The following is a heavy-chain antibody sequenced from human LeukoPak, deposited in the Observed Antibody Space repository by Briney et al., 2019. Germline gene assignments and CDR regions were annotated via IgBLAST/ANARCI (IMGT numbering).Heavy chain of an antibody. CDR3: ARRPGGYYGSGSYYNPRAYGDWFDP. Sequence: SETLSLTCTVSGGSISSSSYYWGWIRQPPGKGLEWIGEINHSGSTNYNPSLKSRVTISVDTSKNQFSLKLSSVTAADTAVYYCARRPGGYYGSGSYYNPRAYGDWFDPWGQGTLVTVSS. V-gene: IGHV4-39*07. CDR2: INHSGST. CDR1: GGSISSSSYY. J-gene: IGHJ5*02. D-gene: IGHD3-10*01.